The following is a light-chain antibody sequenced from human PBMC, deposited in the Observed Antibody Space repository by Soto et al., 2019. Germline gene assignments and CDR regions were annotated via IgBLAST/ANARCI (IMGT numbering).Light chain of an antibody. Sequence: QSALTQPPSASGSPGQSVTISCTGTSSDVGGYNYVSWYQQHPGKAPKLMIYEVSKRPSGVPDRFSGSKSGNTASLTVSGLLAEDEADYYCYSYSGSNTLYVFGTGTKLTVL. CDR2: EVS. J-gene: IGLJ1*01. V-gene: IGLV2-8*01. CDR1: SSDVGGYNY. CDR3: YSYSGSNTLYV.